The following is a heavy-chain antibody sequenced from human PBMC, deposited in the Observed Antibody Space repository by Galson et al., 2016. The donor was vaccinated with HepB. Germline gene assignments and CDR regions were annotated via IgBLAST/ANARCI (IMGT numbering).Heavy chain of an antibody. Sequence: SLRLSCAASEFIFGSYAMSWVRQAPGKGLEWVSTLSASGGSTYYSDSVKGRFTISRDNSKNTLFLQMNSLRGDDTAIYYCAKNPQWSLRLYYFDYWGQGALVTVSS. D-gene: IGHD4-23*01. J-gene: IGHJ4*02. V-gene: IGHV3-23*01. CDR3: AKNPQWSLRLYYFDY. CDR2: LSASGGST. CDR1: EFIFGSYA.